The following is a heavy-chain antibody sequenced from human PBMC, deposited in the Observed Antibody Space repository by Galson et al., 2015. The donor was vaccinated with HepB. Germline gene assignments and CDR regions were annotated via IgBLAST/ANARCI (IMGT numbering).Heavy chain of an antibody. CDR3: AKDPPYQDGDPQLPDY. CDR1: GITFSSYG. D-gene: IGHD4-17*01. J-gene: IGHJ4*02. Sequence: SLRLSCAASGITFSSYGMHWVRQAPGKGLEWVAVIWYDGSNKYYADSVKGRFTISRDNSKNTLYLQMNSLRAEDTAVYYCAKDPPYQDGDPQLPDYWGQGTLVTVSS. V-gene: IGHV3-33*06. CDR2: IWYDGSNK.